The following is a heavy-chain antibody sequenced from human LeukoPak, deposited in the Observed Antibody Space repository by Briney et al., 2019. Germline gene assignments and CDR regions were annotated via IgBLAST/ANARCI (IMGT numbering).Heavy chain of an antibody. CDR2: MNPNSGNT. V-gene: IGHV1-8*03. D-gene: IGHD6-13*01. CDR1: GYTFTSYD. Sequence: ASVKLSCKASGYTFTSYDINWVRQATGQGLEWMGWMNPNSGNTGYAQKFQGRVTITRNTSISTAYMELSSLRSEDTAVYYCARGVAGYSSSWSSYYYYYMDVWGKGTTVTVSS. CDR3: ARGVAGYSSSWSSYYYYYMDV. J-gene: IGHJ6*03.